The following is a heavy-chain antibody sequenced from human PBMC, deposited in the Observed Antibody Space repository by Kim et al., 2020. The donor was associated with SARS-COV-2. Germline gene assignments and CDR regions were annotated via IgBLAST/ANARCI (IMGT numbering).Heavy chain of an antibody. CDR3: ASMSGSYLN. V-gene: IGHV3-30*07. CDR2: GNSK. D-gene: IGHD1-26*01. Sequence: GNSKYYAASGKGRFTSSRDNSKNTLYLQRNSLRADDTAVYYCASMSGSYLNWGQGTLVTVSS. J-gene: IGHJ4*02.